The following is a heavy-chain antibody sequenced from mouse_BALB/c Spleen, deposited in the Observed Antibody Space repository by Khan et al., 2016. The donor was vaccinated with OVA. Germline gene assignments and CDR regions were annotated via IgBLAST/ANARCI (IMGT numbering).Heavy chain of an antibody. Sequence: QVRLQQARAELARPGASVKMSCKASGYTFTSYTIHWVRQRPGQAPEWIGHINPSNDYTNYNQNFKDKATLIVDKSSTTAYMQLSSLTSEDSAVYDCVREGAYHRSDGWFAYWGQGSLVTVSA. CDR1: GYTFTSYT. CDR3: VREGAYHRSDGWFAY. D-gene: IGHD2-14*01. CDR2: INPSNDYT. J-gene: IGHJ3*01. V-gene: IGHV1-4*01.